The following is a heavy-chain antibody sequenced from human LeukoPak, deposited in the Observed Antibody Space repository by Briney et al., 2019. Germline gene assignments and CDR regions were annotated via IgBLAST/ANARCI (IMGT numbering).Heavy chain of an antibody. V-gene: IGHV1-69*13. J-gene: IGHJ5*02. D-gene: IGHD6-19*01. Sequence: ASVKVSCKASGGTFSSYAISWVRQAPGQGLEWIGGIIPIFGTANYAQKFQGRVTITADESTSTAYMELSSLRSEDTAVYYCARARRKYSSGWPGDWFDPWGQGTLVIVSS. CDR3: ARARRKYSSGWPGDWFDP. CDR1: GGTFSSYA. CDR2: IIPIFGTA.